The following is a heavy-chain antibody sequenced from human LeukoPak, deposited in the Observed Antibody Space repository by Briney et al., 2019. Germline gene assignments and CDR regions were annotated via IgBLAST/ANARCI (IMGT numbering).Heavy chain of an antibody. CDR3: ARDPVPYYYGSGTPS. Sequence: SEPLPLPCTVSGDSISSFSWSWIRKPPGRGLEGFGDRSYSGSPNYNPSLKSRVIISVDTSKNQFSLKLSSVTAADTAVYYCARDPVPYYYGSGTPSWGQGTLVTVSS. CDR1: GDSISSFS. J-gene: IGHJ5*02. CDR2: RSYSGSP. V-gene: IGHV4-59*12. D-gene: IGHD3-10*01.